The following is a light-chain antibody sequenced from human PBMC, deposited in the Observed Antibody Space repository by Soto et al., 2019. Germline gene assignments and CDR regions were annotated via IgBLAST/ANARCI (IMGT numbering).Light chain of an antibody. Sequence: QSVLTQPPSVSGAPGQRVTISCTGSSSNIGAGYDVHWYQQLPGTAPKLLIYGNSTRPSGVPDRFSGSKSGTSASLAITGLQAEDEADYYCQSYDSSLSGSTYVFGTGTKLTVL. CDR3: QSYDSSLSGSTYV. CDR1: SSNIGAGYD. V-gene: IGLV1-40*01. J-gene: IGLJ1*01. CDR2: GNS.